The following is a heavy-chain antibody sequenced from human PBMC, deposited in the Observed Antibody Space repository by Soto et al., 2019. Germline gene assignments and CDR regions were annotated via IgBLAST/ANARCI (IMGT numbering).Heavy chain of an antibody. CDR1: GYIFVNYG. CDR2: ISPYSGNT. D-gene: IGHD3-16*01. V-gene: IGHV1-18*01. Sequence: QVQLGQSGAEVRKPGSSVKVSCKASGYIFVNYGITWVRQAPEQGLEWMGWISPYSGNTHYASKVQGRLTMTTDTSTSTAYIDLVSLTSEDTAVYYWAMGDKYVTPTPPDSRGQGTTGTVS. CDR3: AMGDKYVTPTPPDS. J-gene: IGHJ6*02.